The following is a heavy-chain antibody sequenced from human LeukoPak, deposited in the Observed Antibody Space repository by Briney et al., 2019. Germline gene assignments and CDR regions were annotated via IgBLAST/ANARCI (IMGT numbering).Heavy chain of an antibody. Sequence: GGSLRLSCAASGFTFSSYGMHWVRQAPGKGLEWVAVIWCDGSNKYYADSVKGRFTISRDNSKNTLYLQMNSLRAEDTAVYYCAREGASYYDILTGYYRYWGQGTLVTVSS. CDR2: IWCDGSNK. V-gene: IGHV3-33*01. J-gene: IGHJ4*02. CDR3: AREGASYYDILTGYYRY. D-gene: IGHD3-9*01. CDR1: GFTFSSYG.